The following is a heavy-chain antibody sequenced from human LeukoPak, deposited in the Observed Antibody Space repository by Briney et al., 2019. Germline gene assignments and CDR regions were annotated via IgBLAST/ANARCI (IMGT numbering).Heavy chain of an antibody. Sequence: KPSETLSLTCTVSGDSISSYYWSWIRQPAGKGLEWIGRIYSSGSINYNPSLKSRVTMSIDTSKNQLSLKLSSVTAADTAVYYCARLAYPGWDEAFDFWGQGTRLTVSS. D-gene: IGHD6-19*01. V-gene: IGHV4-4*07. CDR2: IYSSGSI. CDR1: GDSISSYY. J-gene: IGHJ3*01. CDR3: ARLAYPGWDEAFDF.